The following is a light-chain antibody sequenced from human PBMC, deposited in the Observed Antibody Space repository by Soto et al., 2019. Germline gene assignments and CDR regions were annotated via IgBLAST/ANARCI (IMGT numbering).Light chain of an antibody. CDR2: KAS. J-gene: IGKJ1*01. CDR3: QQYNSFIWT. V-gene: IGKV1-5*03. Sequence: DIQMTQSPSTLSASVGXRVTIICRASQTISNWLAWYQQKGGKAPKLLISKASNLDSGVPSRFSGSGSGTEFNLTISSLQPEDFATYYCQQYNSFIWTFGQGTKVDIK. CDR1: QTISNW.